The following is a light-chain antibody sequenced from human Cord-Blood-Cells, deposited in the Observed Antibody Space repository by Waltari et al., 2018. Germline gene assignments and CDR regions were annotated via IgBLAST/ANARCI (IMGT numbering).Light chain of an antibody. Sequence: QSALTQPASVSGSPGQSITISCTGTSSDVGGYNYVSWYQQHPAKAPKLMIDDVSNRPSGLSNRFSGSKSGNTASLTISWLQAEDEADYYCSSYTSSSTWVFGGGTKLTVL. V-gene: IGLV2-14*01. CDR1: SSDVGGYNY. J-gene: IGLJ3*02. CDR2: DVS. CDR3: SSYTSSSTWV.